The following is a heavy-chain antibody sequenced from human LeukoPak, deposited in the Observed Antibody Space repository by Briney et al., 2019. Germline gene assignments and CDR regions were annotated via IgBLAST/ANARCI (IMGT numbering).Heavy chain of an antibody. CDR2: IYYSGST. CDR1: GGSISSSSYY. Sequence: PSETLSLTCTVSGGSISSSSYYWGWIRQPPGKGLEWIGSIYYSGSTYYNPSHKSRVTISVDTSKNQFSLKLSSVTAADTAVYYCARMAAGFVPFDYWGQGTLVTVSS. J-gene: IGHJ4*02. CDR3: ARMAAGFVPFDY. V-gene: IGHV4-39*01. D-gene: IGHD2-15*01.